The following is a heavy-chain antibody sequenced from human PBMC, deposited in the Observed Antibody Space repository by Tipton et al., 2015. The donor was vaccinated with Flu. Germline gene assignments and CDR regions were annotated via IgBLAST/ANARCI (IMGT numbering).Heavy chain of an antibody. CDR3: VKHFERGFDI. CDR1: GASVRSSRYY. V-gene: IGHV4-39*01. J-gene: IGHJ3*02. CDR2: IYDSGRI. D-gene: IGHD3-10*01. Sequence: GLVKPSETLSLICSVSGASVRSSRYYWAWIRQPPGKGLECIGTIYDSGRIYYKPSLESRVTLSRDTSKRQFSLTLNSVTAADTAVYYCVKHFERGFDIWGQGTMVSVSS.